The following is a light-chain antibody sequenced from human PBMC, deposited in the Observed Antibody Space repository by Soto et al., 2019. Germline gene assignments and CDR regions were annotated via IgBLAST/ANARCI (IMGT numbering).Light chain of an antibody. CDR1: QSVSSIY. Sequence: EIVLTQSPGTLSLSPGERATLSCRASQSVSSIYLAWYQQKPGQAPRLLIYRASSRATGIPDRFSGSGSGTECTLTISRLEPEDFAVYYGQQYGGSPPYTFGQGTKLEIK. V-gene: IGKV3-20*01. CDR3: QQYGGSPPYT. CDR2: RAS. J-gene: IGKJ2*01.